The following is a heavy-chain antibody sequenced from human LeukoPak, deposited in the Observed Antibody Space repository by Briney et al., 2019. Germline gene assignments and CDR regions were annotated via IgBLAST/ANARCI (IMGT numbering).Heavy chain of an antibody. CDR2: ISAYNGNT. V-gene: IGHV1-18*01. J-gene: IGHJ4*02. CDR1: GYTFTSYG. CDR3: GRDLLAGIPFDY. D-gene: IGHD3-3*02. Sequence: ASVKVSCKASGYTFTSYGISWVRQAPGQGLEWMGWISAYNGNTNYAQKLQGRVTMTTDTSTSTAYMELRSLRSDDTAVYYCGRDLLAGIPFDYWGQGTLVTVSS.